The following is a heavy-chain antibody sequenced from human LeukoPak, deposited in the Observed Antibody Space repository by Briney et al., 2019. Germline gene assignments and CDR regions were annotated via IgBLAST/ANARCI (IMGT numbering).Heavy chain of an antibody. J-gene: IGHJ3*02. CDR2: IGTAGDT. D-gene: IGHD4-17*01. CDR3: ARGLYGDYRHDAFDI. V-gene: IGHV3-13*01. CDR1: GFTFSSYD. Sequence: PGGSLRLSCAASGFTFSSYDMHCVRQATGKGLEWVSAIGTAGDTYYPGSVKGRFTISRENSKNSLYLQMNSLRAGDTAVYYCARGLYGDYRHDAFDIWGQGTMVTVSS.